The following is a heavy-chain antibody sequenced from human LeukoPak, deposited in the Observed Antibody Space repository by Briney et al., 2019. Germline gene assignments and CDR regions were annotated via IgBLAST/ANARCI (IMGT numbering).Heavy chain of an antibody. CDR1: GFTFSSYA. Sequence: PGGSLRLSCAASGFTFSSYAMHWVRQAPGKGLEWVAVISYDGSNKYYADSVKGRFTISRDNSKNTLYLQMNSLRAEDTAVYYCARPRLPSAEYFQHWGQGTLVSVS. V-gene: IGHV3-30-3*01. D-gene: IGHD4-11*01. CDR3: ARPRLPSAEYFQH. CDR2: ISYDGSNK. J-gene: IGHJ1*01.